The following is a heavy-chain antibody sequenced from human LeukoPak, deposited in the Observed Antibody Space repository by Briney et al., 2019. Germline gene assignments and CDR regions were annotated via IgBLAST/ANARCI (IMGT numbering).Heavy chain of an antibody. V-gene: IGHV4-59*01. CDR2: IYYSGST. Sequence: SETLSLTCTVSGGSISSYYWSWTRQPPGKGLEWIGYIYYSGSTNYNPSLKSRVTISVDTSKNQFSLKLSSVTAADTAVYYCARAEQYYDIPLTKYYFDYWGQGTLVTVSS. CDR1: GGSISSYY. J-gene: IGHJ4*02. CDR3: ARAEQYYDIPLTKYYFDY. D-gene: IGHD3-9*01.